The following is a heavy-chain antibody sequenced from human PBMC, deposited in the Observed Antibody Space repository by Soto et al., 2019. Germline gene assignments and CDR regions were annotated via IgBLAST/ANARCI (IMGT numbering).Heavy chain of an antibody. CDR2: IIPIFGTA. Sequence: QVQLVQSGAEVKKPGSSVKVSCKASGGTFSSYAISWVRQAPGQGLEWMGGIIPIFGTANYAQKFQGRVTITADESTSTAYMELSSLRSEDTAVYYCARAGNSGSYYYDYYGMDVWGQGTTVTVSS. D-gene: IGHD1-26*01. V-gene: IGHV1-69*01. CDR1: GGTFSSYA. CDR3: ARAGNSGSYYYDYYGMDV. J-gene: IGHJ6*02.